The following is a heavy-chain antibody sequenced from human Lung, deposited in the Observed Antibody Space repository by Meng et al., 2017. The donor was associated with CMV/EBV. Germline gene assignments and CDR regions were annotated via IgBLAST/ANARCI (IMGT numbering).Heavy chain of an antibody. CDR3: ARHGSGSYFYGMDV. V-gene: IGHV4-59*01. J-gene: IGHJ6*02. Sequence: ETLSLTCTVSGGSISSYYWSWIRQPPGKGLEDIGYIYYSGSTSYNPSLKSRVTISVDTSKNQFSLKLSSVTAADTAVYYCARHGSGSYFYGMDVWGQGSTVTVSS. CDR1: GGSISSYY. D-gene: IGHD3-10*01. CDR2: IYYSGST.